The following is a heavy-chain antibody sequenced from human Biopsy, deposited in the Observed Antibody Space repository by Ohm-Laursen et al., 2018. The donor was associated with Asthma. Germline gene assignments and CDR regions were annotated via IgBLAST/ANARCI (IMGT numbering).Heavy chain of an antibody. CDR1: YGSITRCGYY. Sequence: TLSLTCTVSYGSITRCGYYWTWIRQHPGKGLEWIGLIYYSGSTYYNPSLKSRVSISIDKSKNQFSMKLSSVTAADTAVYYCARAQDYYDSRGYYRSFDYWGQGTLVTVSS. D-gene: IGHD3-22*01. J-gene: IGHJ4*02. V-gene: IGHV4-31*03. CDR3: ARAQDYYDSRGYYRSFDY. CDR2: IYYSGST.